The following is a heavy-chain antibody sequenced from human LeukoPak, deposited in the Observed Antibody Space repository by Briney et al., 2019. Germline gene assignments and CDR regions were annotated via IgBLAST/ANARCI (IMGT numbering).Heavy chain of an antibody. V-gene: IGHV4-39*01. CDR3: ARRGGPAYYYGSGRYDY. J-gene: IGHJ4*02. D-gene: IGHD3-10*01. CDR2: IYHSGNT. Sequence: PSETLSLTCTVSGDSISSSIFHWGWIRQPPGKGLEWIGSIYHSGNTHYNPSLKSRVTISVDTSENQFSLKLSSVTAADTAVYYCARRGGPAYYYGSGRYDYWGQGTRVTVSS. CDR1: GDSISSSIFH.